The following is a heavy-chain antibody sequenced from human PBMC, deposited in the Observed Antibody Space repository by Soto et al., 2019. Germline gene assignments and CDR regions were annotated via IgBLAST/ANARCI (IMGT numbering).Heavy chain of an antibody. Sequence: QVHLVESGGGVVQPGRSLRLSCAVSGFTFTTYAMHWVRQAPGKGLEWVAVISYDGSNKYYAEDLKGRLSISRDNSKNTLFLEINSLRGEDTAVYYCARSIEYARAYGMDVWGQGTTVTVSS. CDR2: ISYDGSNK. V-gene: IGHV3-30-3*01. CDR1: GFTFTTYA. J-gene: IGHJ6*02. CDR3: ARSIEYARAYGMDV. D-gene: IGHD2-2*01.